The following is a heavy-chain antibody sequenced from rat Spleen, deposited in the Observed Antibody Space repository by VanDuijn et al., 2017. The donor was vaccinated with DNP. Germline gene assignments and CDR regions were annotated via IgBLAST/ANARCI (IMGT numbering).Heavy chain of an antibody. J-gene: IGHJ1*01. CDR1: GYSITSSYR. CDR2: INSAGTT. V-gene: IGHV3-3*01. CDR3: ARGNDGYFPNWYFDF. D-gene: IGHD1-12*03. Sequence: EVQLQESGPGLVKPSQSLSLTCSVTGYSITSSYRWNWIRKFPGNKLEWMGSINSAGTTNYNPSLKSRISITRDTSKNQLFLHLNSVTTEDTATYYCARGNDGYFPNWYFDFWGPGTMVTVSS.